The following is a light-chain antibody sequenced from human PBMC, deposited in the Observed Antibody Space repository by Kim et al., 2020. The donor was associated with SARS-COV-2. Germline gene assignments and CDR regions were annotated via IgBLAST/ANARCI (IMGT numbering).Light chain of an antibody. J-gene: IGLJ2*01. Sequence: KTVTSSCTRNSGSIASNPVQWYQQRPGSSPTTVIYENDQRLSGVPDRFSGSIDSSSNSASLTIAGLKTEDEADYYCQSFDSTNVVFGGGTQLTVL. CDR3: QSFDSTNVV. V-gene: IGLV6-57*01. CDR2: END. CDR1: SGSIASNP.